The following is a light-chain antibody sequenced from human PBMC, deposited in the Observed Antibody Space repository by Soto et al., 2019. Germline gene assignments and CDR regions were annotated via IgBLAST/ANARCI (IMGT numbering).Light chain of an antibody. CDR1: NNDIGLYNY. V-gene: IGLV2-14*01. CDR2: GVT. J-gene: IGLJ1*01. Sequence: QSALTQPASVSGSPGQSITISCTGTNNDIGLYNYVSWYQQHPGKAPKLMIYGVTNRPSGVSNRFSGSKSGNTASLTISGLPAEDEAYYFCSSYTTTTLEIFGTGTKLTVL. CDR3: SSYTTTTLEI.